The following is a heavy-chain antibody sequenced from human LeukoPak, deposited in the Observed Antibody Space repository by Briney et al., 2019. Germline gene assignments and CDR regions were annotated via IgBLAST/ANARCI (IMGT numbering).Heavy chain of an antibody. V-gene: IGHV1-46*01. CDR2: INPSGGST. D-gene: IGHD4-17*01. J-gene: IGHJ4*02. CDR3: ATITRPTVTTRRDFDY. Sequence: ASVKVSCKASGYTFTSYYMHWARQAPGQGLEWMGIINPSGGSTSYAQKFQGRVTMTRDTSTSTVYMELSSLRSEDTAVYYCATITRPTVTTRRDFDYWGQGTLVTVSS. CDR1: GYTFTSYY.